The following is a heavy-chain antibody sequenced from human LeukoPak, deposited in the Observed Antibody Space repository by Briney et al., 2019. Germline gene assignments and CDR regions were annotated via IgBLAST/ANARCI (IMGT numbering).Heavy chain of an antibody. CDR1: GFTFGNYA. V-gene: IGHV3-23*01. Sequence: GGSLRLSCEASGFTFGNYAMSWVRQAPGKGPEWVAAISGSGGSAYHADSVKGRFTISRDNSKNTLYLQMNSLRAEDTAVYYCASPKWDCTSANYILSLYYFDYWGQGTLVTVSS. J-gene: IGHJ4*02. D-gene: IGHD1-7*01. CDR3: ASPKWDCTSANYILSLYYFDY. CDR2: ISGSGGSA.